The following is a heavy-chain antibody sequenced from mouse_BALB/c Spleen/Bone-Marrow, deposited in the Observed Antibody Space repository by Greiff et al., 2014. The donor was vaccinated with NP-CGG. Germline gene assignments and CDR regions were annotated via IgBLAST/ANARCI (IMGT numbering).Heavy chain of an antibody. CDR2: ISSGSSII. Sequence: EVKVEESGGGLVQPGGSRKLSCAASGFTFSSFGMHWVRQAPEKGLEWVAYISSGSSIIYYADTVKGRFTISRDNPKNTLFLQMTSLRSEDTAMYYCARGNYGFSFYYAMDYWGQGTSVTVSS. CDR3: ARGNYGFSFYYAMDY. CDR1: GFTFSSFG. J-gene: IGHJ4*01. D-gene: IGHD1-1*01. V-gene: IGHV5-17*02.